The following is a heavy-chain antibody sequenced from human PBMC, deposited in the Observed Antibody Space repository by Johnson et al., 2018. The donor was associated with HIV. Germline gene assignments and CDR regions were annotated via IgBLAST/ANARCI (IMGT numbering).Heavy chain of an antibody. CDR1: AFTFNTYG. CDR2: IRYDGSNK. J-gene: IGHJ3*02. D-gene: IGHD3-22*01. V-gene: IGHV3-30*02. CDR3: VRVVVTMIVSDTLPSLGDGRNDAFDI. Sequence: QVQLVESGGGVVQPGGSLRLSCAASAFTFNTYGMDWVRQAPGKGLEWVAFIRYDGSNKYYADSVKGRFSISRDNAKNSLYLQMNSLRVEDTALYYCVRVVVTMIVSDTLPSLGDGRNDAFDIWGQGTMVTVSS.